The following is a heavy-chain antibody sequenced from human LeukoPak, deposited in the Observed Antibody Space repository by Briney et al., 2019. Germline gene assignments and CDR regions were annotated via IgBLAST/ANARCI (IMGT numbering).Heavy chain of an antibody. Sequence: GGSLRLSCVASGFTFSRYGMHWVRQAPGKGLEWVAIIWYDGSNKYYADSVKGRFTISRDTSKNTLSLQMDSLRAEDTAVYYCASGDTTGYSGDAFNIWGQGTMVTVSS. CDR2: IWYDGSNK. CDR3: ASGDTTGYSGDAFNI. CDR1: GFTFSRYG. J-gene: IGHJ3*02. D-gene: IGHD3-22*01. V-gene: IGHV3-33*03.